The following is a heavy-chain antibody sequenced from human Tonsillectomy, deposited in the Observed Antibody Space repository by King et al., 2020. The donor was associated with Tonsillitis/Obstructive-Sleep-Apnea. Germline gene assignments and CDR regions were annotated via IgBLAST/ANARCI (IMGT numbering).Heavy chain of an antibody. CDR1: GGSISSSTYY. V-gene: IGHV4-39*01. D-gene: IGHD7-27*01. CDR3: ARRVTGDPWIDY. Sequence: LQLQESGPGLVKPSETLSLTCTVSGGSISSSTYYWGWIRQPPGKGLEWIGSIYYSGHTYFNPSLKSRVTRSVDKSKNQFSLKLSPVTAADTAVYYCARRVTGDPWIDYWGQGTLVTVSS. CDR2: IYYSGHT. J-gene: IGHJ4*02.